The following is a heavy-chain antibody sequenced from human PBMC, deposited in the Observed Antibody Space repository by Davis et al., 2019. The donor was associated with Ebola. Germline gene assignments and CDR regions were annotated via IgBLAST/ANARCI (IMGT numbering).Heavy chain of an antibody. CDR1: GFTFSSYA. D-gene: IGHD3-22*01. V-gene: IGHV3-23*01. CDR3: ARGLYYYDSSGYLYGY. J-gene: IGHJ4*02. CDR2: ISGSGGST. Sequence: GGSLRLSCAASGFTFSSYAMSWVRQAPGKGLEWVSAISGSGGSTYYADSVKGRFTISRDNSKNTLYLQMGSLRAEDMAVYYCARGLYYYDSSGYLYGYWGQGTLVTVSS.